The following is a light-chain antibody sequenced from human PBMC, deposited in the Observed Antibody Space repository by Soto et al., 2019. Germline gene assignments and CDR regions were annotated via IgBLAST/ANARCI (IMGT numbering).Light chain of an antibody. V-gene: IGLV2-14*01. CDR2: DVS. J-gene: IGLJ1*01. CDR3: SSYTSSSTYV. CDR1: SSDVGGYNY. Sequence: HSALTQPASVSASPGQSITISCTGTSSDVGGYNYVSWYQQHPGKAPKVMIYDVSNRPSGVSNRFSGSKSGNTAFLIIFGLQAEDEADYYCSSYTSSSTYVFGTGTKVTVL.